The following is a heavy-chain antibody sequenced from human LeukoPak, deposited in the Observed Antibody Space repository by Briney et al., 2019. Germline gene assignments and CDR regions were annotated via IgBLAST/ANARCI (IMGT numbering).Heavy chain of an antibody. V-gene: IGHV5-51*01. Sequence: GESLKISCKGSGYSFTRYWIGWVRQMPGKGLEWMGIIYPGDSHTRYSPSFQGQVTISADKSISTAYLQWRSLKASDTAMYYCARSYYGSGSYLSNYMDVWGKGTTVTVSS. J-gene: IGHJ6*03. CDR3: ARSYYGSGSYLSNYMDV. CDR1: GYSFTRYW. D-gene: IGHD3-10*01. CDR2: IYPGDSHT.